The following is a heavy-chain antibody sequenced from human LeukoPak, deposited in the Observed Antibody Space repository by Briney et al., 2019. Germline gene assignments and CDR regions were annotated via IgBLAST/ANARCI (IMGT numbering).Heavy chain of an antibody. V-gene: IGHV1-18*01. CDR3: ARWNLRYFDWLLFADH. Sequence: ASVKVSRKASGYTFTSYGISWVRQAPGQGLEWMGWISAYNGNTNYAQKLQGRVTMTTDTSTSTAYMELRSLRSDDTAVYYCARWNLRYFDWLLFADHWGQGTLVTVSS. J-gene: IGHJ4*02. D-gene: IGHD3-9*01. CDR1: GYTFTSYG. CDR2: ISAYNGNT.